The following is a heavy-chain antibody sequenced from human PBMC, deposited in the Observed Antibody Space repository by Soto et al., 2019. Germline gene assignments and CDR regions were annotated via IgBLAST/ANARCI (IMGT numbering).Heavy chain of an antibody. D-gene: IGHD5-12*01. J-gene: IGHJ3*02. CDR3: ARDFNPRGGSLVARRFNDLDS. Sequence: GGSLRLSCAASGFTFSSYSMNWVRQAPGKGLEWVSSISSSSSYIYYADSVKGRFTISRDNAKNSLYLQMNSLRAEDTAVYYCARDFNPRGGSLVARRFNDLDSWGQVTMVTVAS. V-gene: IGHV3-21*01. CDR1: GFTFSSYS. CDR2: ISSSSSYI.